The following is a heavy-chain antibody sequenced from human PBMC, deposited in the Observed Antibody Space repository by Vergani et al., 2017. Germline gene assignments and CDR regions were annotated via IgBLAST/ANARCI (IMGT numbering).Heavy chain of an antibody. V-gene: IGHV1-46*01. Sequence: QVQLVQSGAEVKKPGASVKVSCKASGYTFTSYYMHWVRQAPGQGLAWMGIINPSGGSTSYAQKFQGRVTMTRDTSTSTVYMELSSLRSEDTAVYYCARGNGDCSGGSCYSDWFDPWGQGTLVTVSS. CDR2: INPSGGST. CDR1: GYTFTSYY. D-gene: IGHD2-15*01. J-gene: IGHJ5*02. CDR3: ARGNGDCSGGSCYSDWFDP.